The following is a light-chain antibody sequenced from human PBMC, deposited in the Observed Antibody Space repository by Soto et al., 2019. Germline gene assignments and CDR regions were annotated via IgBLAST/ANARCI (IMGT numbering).Light chain of an antibody. CDR1: SSDVGGYNY. V-gene: IGLV2-14*01. J-gene: IGLJ1*01. CDR2: EVS. Sequence: QSALTQPASVSGSPGQSITISCTGTSSDVGGYNYVSWYQQHPGKAPKVMIYEVSNRPSGVSNRFSGSKSGNTASLTISGLKAEDEADYYCSSYRSSSPYVFGTGTKVTVL. CDR3: SSYRSSSPYV.